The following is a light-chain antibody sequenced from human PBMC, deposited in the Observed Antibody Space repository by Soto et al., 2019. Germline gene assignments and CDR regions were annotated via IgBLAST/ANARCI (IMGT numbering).Light chain of an antibody. Sequence: EIVLTQSPATLSLSPGERATLSCRASQSASSYLAWYQQKPDQAPRLLMYDASSRATGIPDRFSGSGSGTDFTLTISSLEPEDFAMYYCQQYGGSPRTFGQGTKVDIK. V-gene: IGKV3-20*01. CDR1: QSASSY. CDR3: QQYGGSPRT. CDR2: DAS. J-gene: IGKJ1*01.